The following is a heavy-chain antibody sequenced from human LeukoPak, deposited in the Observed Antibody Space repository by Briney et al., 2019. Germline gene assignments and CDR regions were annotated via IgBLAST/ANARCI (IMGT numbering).Heavy chain of an antibody. Sequence: PSETLSLTCTVSGGSISSYYWSWIRQPAGKGLEWIGRIYTSGSTNHNPSLKSRVTTSVDTSKNQFSLKLSSVTAADTAVYYCARGIGELFSGYGMDVWGQGTTVTVSS. CDR3: ARGIGELFSGYGMDV. J-gene: IGHJ6*02. CDR2: IYTSGST. CDR1: GGSISSYY. V-gene: IGHV4-4*07. D-gene: IGHD3-10*01.